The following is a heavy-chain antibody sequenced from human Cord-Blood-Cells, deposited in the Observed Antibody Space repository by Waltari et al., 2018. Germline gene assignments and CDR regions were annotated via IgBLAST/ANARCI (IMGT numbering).Heavy chain of an antibody. CDR2: ISSICSTI. CDR3: ARVGANDAFDI. Sequence: EVQLVESGGGLVQPGGSLRLSCAASGFTFSSYEMNWVRQAPGKGLELVSYISSICSTIYYADSVKGRFTISRDNAKNSLYLQMNSLRAEDTAVYYCARVGANDAFDIWGQGTMVTVSS. D-gene: IGHD1-26*01. V-gene: IGHV3-48*03. CDR1: GFTFSSYE. J-gene: IGHJ3*02.